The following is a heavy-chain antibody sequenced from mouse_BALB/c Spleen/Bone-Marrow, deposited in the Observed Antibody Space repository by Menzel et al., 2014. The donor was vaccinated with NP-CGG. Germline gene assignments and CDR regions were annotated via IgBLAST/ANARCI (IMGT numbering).Heavy chain of an antibody. CDR3: ARLGYYGWFAY. V-gene: IGHV4-1*02. CDR1: GFDFSRYW. Sequence: EVKLVESGGGLVQPGVSLKLSCAASGFDFSRYWMSWVRQAPGKGLQWIGEINPESNTINYTPSLKDKFIISRDNAKNTLYLQMSKVRSEDTALYYCARLGYYGWFAYWGQGTLVTISA. CDR2: INPESNTI. J-gene: IGHJ3*01. D-gene: IGHD2-3*01.